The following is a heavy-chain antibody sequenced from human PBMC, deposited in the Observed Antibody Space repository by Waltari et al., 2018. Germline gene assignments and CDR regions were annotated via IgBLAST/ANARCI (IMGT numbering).Heavy chain of an antibody. CDR3: ARLQSKTIFGVITMGGNWFDP. Sequence: QMQLQQWGAGLLKPSETLSLTCAVYGGSFSGQYWSWIRQSPGKGLEWIGEIKYSGTANDNPSRRRRVTISRDTSRNQISLTLNSVTAADTAVYYWARLQSKTIFGVITMGGNWFDPWGQGTLVTVSS. V-gene: IGHV4-34*02. J-gene: IGHJ5*02. CDR1: GGSFSGQY. CDR2: IKYSGTA. D-gene: IGHD3-3*01.